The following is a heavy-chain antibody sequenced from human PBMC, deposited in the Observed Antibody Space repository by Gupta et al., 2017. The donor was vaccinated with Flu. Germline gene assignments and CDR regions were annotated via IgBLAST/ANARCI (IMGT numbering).Heavy chain of an antibody. CDR3: ARREPWGDPSIDF. J-gene: IGHJ4*02. Sequence: SVVSVGSTSYYWVWIRQSPGTGLEWIGHVYYSGRTYYNPSLGSRVTISIDTSKNQFSLNLTSVTAADTGVYFCARREPWGDPSIDFWGQGTLVTVSS. D-gene: IGHD1-26*01. V-gene: IGHV4-39*01. CDR2: VYYSGRT. CDR1: VVSVGSTSYY.